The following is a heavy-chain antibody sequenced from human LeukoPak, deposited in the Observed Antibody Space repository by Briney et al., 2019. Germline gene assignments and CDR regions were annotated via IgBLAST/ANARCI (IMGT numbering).Heavy chain of an antibody. V-gene: IGHV4-59*01. CDR2: IYYSGST. CDR1: GGSISSYY. J-gene: IGHJ6*02. Sequence: SETLSLTCTVSGGSISSYYWSWIRQPPGKGLEWIGYIYYSGSTNYNPSLKSRVTISVDTSKNQFSLKLSSVTAADTAVYYCARVPGIAAAGRDYYYYGMDVWGQGTTVTVSS. D-gene: IGHD6-13*01. CDR3: ARVPGIAAAGRDYYYYGMDV.